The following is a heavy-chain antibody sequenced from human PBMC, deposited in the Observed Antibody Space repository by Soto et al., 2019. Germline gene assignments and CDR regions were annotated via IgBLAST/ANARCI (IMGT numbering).Heavy chain of an antibody. CDR1: GITVSSNY. J-gene: IGHJ4*02. CDR3: ARAKWHDGSGRVREFDY. V-gene: IGHV3-66*01. CDR2: IYSGSNT. Sequence: GGSLRLSCAVSGITVSSNYMGWVRQAPGKGLEWVSIIYSGSNTHYADSVKGRFAISRDNSKNTLYLQMNSLRAEDTAVYYCARAKWHDGSGRVREFDYWGQGALVTVSS. D-gene: IGHD3-10*01.